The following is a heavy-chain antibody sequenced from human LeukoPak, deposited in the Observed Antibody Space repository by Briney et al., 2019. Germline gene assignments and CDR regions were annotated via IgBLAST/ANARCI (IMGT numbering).Heavy chain of an antibody. J-gene: IGHJ4*02. Sequence: GGSLRLSCADSGFTFSRYSMNWVREAPGKGLEWVSYISSSSSTIYYADSVKGRFTISRDNAKNSLYLQMHSLSAEDTAVYYCARSPTRGYSYGPLYDYWGQGTLVTVSS. D-gene: IGHD5-18*01. CDR3: ARSPTRGYSYGPLYDY. CDR1: GFTFSRYS. V-gene: IGHV3-48*01. CDR2: ISSSSSTI.